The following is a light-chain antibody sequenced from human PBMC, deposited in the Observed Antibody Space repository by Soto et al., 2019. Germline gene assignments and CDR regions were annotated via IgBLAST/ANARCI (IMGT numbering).Light chain of an antibody. Sequence: EIVLTQSPGTLSLSPGDRATLSCRASQSVSSNSLAWYQQKPGQAPRLLIYLASIRATGIPDRFSGSGSGTDFTLTINRLEPEDFAVYYCQQYGSSPRTFGHGTKVEVK. J-gene: IGKJ1*01. CDR3: QQYGSSPRT. V-gene: IGKV3-20*01. CDR2: LAS. CDR1: QSVSSNS.